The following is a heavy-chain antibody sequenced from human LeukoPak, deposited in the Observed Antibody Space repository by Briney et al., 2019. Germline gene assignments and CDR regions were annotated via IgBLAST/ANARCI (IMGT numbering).Heavy chain of an antibody. J-gene: IGHJ6*02. D-gene: IGHD2-21*01. CDR3: AKDVVQNYFYGMDV. CDR1: GITSSAPA. V-gene: IGHV3-23*01. CDR2: ITGSGART. Sequence: PGGSLRLSCAASGITSSAPAMSWLRRAPGKGLEWVSGITGSGARTYYADSVKDRFTISRDNSKNTLYLQMNSLRAEDTAKYYCAKDVVQNYFYGMDVWGQGTTVTVSS.